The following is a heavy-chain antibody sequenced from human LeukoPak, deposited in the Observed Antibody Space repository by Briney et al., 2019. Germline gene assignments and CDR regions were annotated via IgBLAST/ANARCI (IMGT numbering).Heavy chain of an antibody. CDR2: INHSGST. D-gene: IGHD3-3*01. J-gene: IGHJ4*02. CDR1: GGSFSGYY. V-gene: IGHV4-34*01. Sequence: PSETLSLTCAVSGGSFSGYYWSWIRQPPGKGLEWIGEINHSGSTNYNTSLKSRVTISVDTSKNQFSLKLSSVTAADTAVYYCARHGRAIFGVVIRPLDYWGQGTLVTVSS. CDR3: ARHGRAIFGVVIRPLDY.